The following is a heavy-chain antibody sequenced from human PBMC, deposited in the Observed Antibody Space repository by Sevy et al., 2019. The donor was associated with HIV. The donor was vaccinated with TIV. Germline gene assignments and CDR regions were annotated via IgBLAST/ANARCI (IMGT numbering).Heavy chain of an antibody. CDR3: ARAGVGATVLDY. Sequence: SETLSLTCTASGDSISGYYWSWIRQSAGKGLEWIGRMYSGGSTNSNPSLKSRVTMSVDTSKNQLSLKLSSVTAADTAVYYCARAGVGATVLDYWGQGTLVTVSS. J-gene: IGHJ4*02. CDR1: GDSISGYY. D-gene: IGHD1-26*01. CDR2: MYSGGST. V-gene: IGHV4-4*07.